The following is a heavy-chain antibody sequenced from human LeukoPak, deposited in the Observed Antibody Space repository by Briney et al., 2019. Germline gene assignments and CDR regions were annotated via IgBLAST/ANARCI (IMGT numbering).Heavy chain of an antibody. CDR2: IGYSVST. CDR3: ASRGYYDSSGLDY. V-gene: IGHV4-59*08. Sequence: KPSETLSLTCTVSGGSLSTYYWSWIRHPPGKGLEWIAYIGYSVSTIYNPSFKSRVTISIDTSKTHFSLKLSSVTAADTAVYYCASRGYYDSSGLDYWGQGILVTVSS. D-gene: IGHD3-22*01. CDR1: GGSLSTYY. J-gene: IGHJ4*02.